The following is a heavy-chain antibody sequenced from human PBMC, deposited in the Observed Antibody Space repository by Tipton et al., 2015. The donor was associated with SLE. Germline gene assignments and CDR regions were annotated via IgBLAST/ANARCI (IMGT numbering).Heavy chain of an antibody. Sequence: TLSLTCTVSGGSISSYYWSWIRQPPGKGLEWIGYIYYSGSTNYNPSLKSRVTISVDPSKNQFSLKLSSVTAADTAVYYCARWAGPTVNFDYWGQGPLVTVSS. D-gene: IGHD4-11*01. CDR1: GGSISSYY. J-gene: IGHJ4*02. CDR3: ARWAGPTVNFDY. CDR2: IYYSGST. V-gene: IGHV4-59*01.